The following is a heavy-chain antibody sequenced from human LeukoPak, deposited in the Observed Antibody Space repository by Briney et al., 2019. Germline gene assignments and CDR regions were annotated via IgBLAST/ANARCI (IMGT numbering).Heavy chain of an antibody. J-gene: IGHJ4*02. V-gene: IGHV3-30-3*01. CDR1: GFTFSSYA. CDR2: ISYDGSNK. CDR3: ARDYSYVPQGFDY. D-gene: IGHD5-18*01. Sequence: GGSLRLSCAASGFTFSSYAMHWVRQAPGKGLEWVAVISYDGSNKYYADSVKGRFTISRDNSKNTLYLQMNSLRAEDTAVYYCARDYSYVPQGFDYWGQGTLVTVSS.